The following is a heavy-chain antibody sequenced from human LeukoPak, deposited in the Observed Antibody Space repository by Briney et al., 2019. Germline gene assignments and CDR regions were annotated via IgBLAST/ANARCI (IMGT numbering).Heavy chain of an antibody. CDR1: GGTFSSYA. J-gene: IGHJ4*02. D-gene: IGHD4-23*01. Sequence: ASVKVSCKASGGTFSSYAISWVRQAPGQGLEWMGRIIPIFGTANYAQKFQGRVTITTDESTSTAYMELSSLRAEDMAVYYCAKCLNPTVVTFSGLSENYYFDYWGQGTLVTVSS. CDR3: AKCLNPTVVTFSGLSENYYFDY. CDR2: IIPIFGTA. V-gene: IGHV1-69*05.